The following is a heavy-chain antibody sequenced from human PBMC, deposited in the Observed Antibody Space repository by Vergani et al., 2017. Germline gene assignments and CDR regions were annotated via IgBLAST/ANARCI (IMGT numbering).Heavy chain of an antibody. V-gene: IGHV3-23*01. CDR1: GFTFSSYA. CDR2: ISGSGGST. CDR3: TTGDWNYEVYAFDI. D-gene: IGHD1-7*01. Sequence: EVQLLESGGGLVQPGGSLRLSCAASGFTFSSYAMSWVRQAPGKGLEWVSAISGSGGSTYYADSVKGRFTISRDNSKNTLYLQMNSLKTEDTAVYYCTTGDWNYEVYAFDIWGQGTMVTVSS. J-gene: IGHJ3*02.